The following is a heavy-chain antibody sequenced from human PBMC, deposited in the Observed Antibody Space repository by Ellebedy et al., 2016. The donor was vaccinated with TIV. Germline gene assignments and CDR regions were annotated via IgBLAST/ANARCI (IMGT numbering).Heavy chain of an antibody. CDR3: ARQDSSGYLEYFQH. Sequence: MPSETLSLTCTVSGGSISSSSYYWGWIRQPPGKGLEWIGSIYYSGSTYYNPSLKSRVTISVDTSKNQFSLKLSSVTAADTAVYYCARQDSSGYLEYFQHWGQGTLVTVSS. V-gene: IGHV4-39*01. D-gene: IGHD3-22*01. CDR2: IYYSGST. J-gene: IGHJ1*01. CDR1: GGSISSSSYY.